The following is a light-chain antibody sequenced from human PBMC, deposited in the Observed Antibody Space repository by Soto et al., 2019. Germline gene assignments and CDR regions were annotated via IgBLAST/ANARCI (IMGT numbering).Light chain of an antibody. CDR2: EVN. CDR3: SSYRSSNSYV. CDR1: SSDIGGYNY. V-gene: IGLV2-14*01. J-gene: IGLJ1*01. Sequence: QSVLAQPASVSGSPGQSITISCTGTSSDIGGYNYVYWYQHHPGTAPKLIIYEVNNRPSGVSNRFSGSKSGNTASLTISGLQPEDEADYYCSSYRSSNSYVFGTGTKVTVL.